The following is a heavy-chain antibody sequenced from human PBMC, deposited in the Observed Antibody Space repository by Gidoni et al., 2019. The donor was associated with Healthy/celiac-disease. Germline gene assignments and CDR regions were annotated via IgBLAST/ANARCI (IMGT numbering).Heavy chain of an antibody. CDR1: GFTFSSYA. V-gene: IGHV3-23*04. Sequence: EVQLVESGGGLVQPGGSLRLSCAASGFTFSSYAMSGVRQAPGRGLEWVSAISGSVGSTYYADSVKGRFTISRDNAKNTLYLQMNSLRAEDTAVYYCAKDLVDSSGYYYGYYFDYWGQGTLVTVSS. CDR2: ISGSVGST. J-gene: IGHJ4*02. CDR3: AKDLVDSSGYYYGYYFDY. D-gene: IGHD3-22*01.